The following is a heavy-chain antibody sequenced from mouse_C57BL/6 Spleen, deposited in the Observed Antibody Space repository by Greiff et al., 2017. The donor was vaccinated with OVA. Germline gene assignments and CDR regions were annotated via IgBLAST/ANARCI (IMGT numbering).Heavy chain of an antibody. CDR3: ARGADSNYGGGFAY. CDR2: IYPGDGDT. V-gene: IGHV1-82*01. D-gene: IGHD2-5*01. CDR1: GYAFSSSW. Sequence: QVQLQQSGPELVKPGASVKISCKASGYAFSSSWMNWVKQRPGKGLEWIGRIYPGDGDTNYNGKFKGKATLTADKSSSTAYMQLSSLTSEDSAVYFWARGADSNYGGGFAYWGQGTLVTVSA. J-gene: IGHJ3*01.